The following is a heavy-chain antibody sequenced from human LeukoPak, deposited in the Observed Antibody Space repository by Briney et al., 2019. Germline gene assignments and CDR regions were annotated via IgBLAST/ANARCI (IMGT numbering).Heavy chain of an antibody. CDR3: ARDLFKEYDSSGSNWFDP. D-gene: IGHD3-22*01. J-gene: IGHJ5*02. CDR1: GFTFSDYY. CDR2: ISSSGSTI. V-gene: IGHV3-11*01. Sequence: GGSLRLSCAASGFTFSDYYMSWIRQAPGKGLEWVSYISSSGSTIYYADSVKGRFTISRDNAKNSLYLQMNSLRAEDTAVYYCARDLFKEYDSSGSNWFDPWGQGTLVTVSS.